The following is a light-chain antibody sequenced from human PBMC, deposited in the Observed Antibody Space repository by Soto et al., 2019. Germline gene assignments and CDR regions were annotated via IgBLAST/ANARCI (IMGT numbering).Light chain of an antibody. CDR1: QSVSSD. J-gene: IGKJ1*01. Sequence: EIVMTQSPATLSVSPGERATLSCRASQSVSSDLAWYHQKPGQAPRLLIYGASTRATGIPARFSGSGSGTEFTLTINSLQSEDVAVYYCQQYNNWPRTFGQGTKGDIK. CDR3: QQYNNWPRT. CDR2: GAS. V-gene: IGKV3-15*01.